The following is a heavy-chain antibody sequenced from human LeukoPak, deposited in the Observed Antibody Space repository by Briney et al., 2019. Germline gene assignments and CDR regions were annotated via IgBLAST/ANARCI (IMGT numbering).Heavy chain of an antibody. Sequence: RPSETLSLTCNAFNYSMNNGYYWGWIRQPPGKGLEWIGTMYPVANAYYNPSLKDRVTISVDKSKNHVSLELTPVSAADTAVYYCMRLRGLPGFAVPWSQGTLVTVSS. J-gene: IGHJ5*02. V-gene: IGHV4-38-2*02. CDR3: MRLRGLPGFAVP. D-gene: IGHD3-16*01. CDR1: NYSMNNGYY. CDR2: MYPVANA.